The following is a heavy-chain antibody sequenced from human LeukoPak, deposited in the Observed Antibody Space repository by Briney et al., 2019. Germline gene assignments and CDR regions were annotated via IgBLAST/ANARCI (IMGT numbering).Heavy chain of an antibody. V-gene: IGHV3-33*06. J-gene: IGHJ4*02. CDR3: AKNGLLLGGHYFDY. D-gene: IGHD2-15*01. CDR1: GFTFHNYD. CDR2: ISYDGSNK. Sequence: GGSLRLSCAASGFTFHNYDMHWVRQAPGKGLEWVALISYDGSNKYYTDSVKGRFTISRDNSKNTLYLQMNSLRAEDTAVYYRAKNGLLLGGHYFDYWGQGILVTVSS.